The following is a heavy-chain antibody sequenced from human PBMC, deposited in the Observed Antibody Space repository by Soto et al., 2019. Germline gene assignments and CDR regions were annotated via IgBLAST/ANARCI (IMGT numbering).Heavy chain of an antibody. D-gene: IGHD6-13*01. J-gene: IGHJ6*03. V-gene: IGHV3-15*01. CDR1: GFTFSNAW. CDR3: TTYSSSWYDYYYYMAV. CDR2: IKSKTDGGTT. Sequence: GGSLRLSCAASGFTFSNAWMSWVRQAPGKGLEWVGRIKSKTDGGTTDYAAPVKGRFTISRDDSKNTLYLQMNSLKTEDTAVYYCTTYSSSWYDYYYYMAVWGKGTTVTVSS.